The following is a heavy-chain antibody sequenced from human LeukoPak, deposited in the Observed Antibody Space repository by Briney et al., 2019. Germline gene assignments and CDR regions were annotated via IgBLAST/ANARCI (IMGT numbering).Heavy chain of an antibody. Sequence: SVKVSCKASGGTFSSYAISWVRQAPGQGLEWMGGIIPIFGTANYAQKFQGRVTITADESTSTAYMELSSLRSEDTAVYYCARGEYYYDSSGYLPNFDYWGQGTLVTVSS. CDR1: GGTFSSYA. D-gene: IGHD3-22*01. V-gene: IGHV1-69*13. CDR3: ARGEYYYDSSGYLPNFDY. J-gene: IGHJ4*02. CDR2: IIPIFGTA.